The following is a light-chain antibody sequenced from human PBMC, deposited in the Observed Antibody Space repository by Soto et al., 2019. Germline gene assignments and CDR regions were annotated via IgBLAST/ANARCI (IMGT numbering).Light chain of an antibody. CDR2: DVI. CDR3: AAWDDRLDVYV. V-gene: IGLV2-11*01. J-gene: IGLJ1*01. Sequence: QSVLTQPRSVSGSPGQSVTISCTGTSSDVGDYNFVSWYQQHPGKPPKLMIYDVIQRPSGVPDRFSGSKSGNTASLTISGLLTEDEADYYCAAWDDRLDVYVFGTGTKLTVL. CDR1: SSDVGDYNF.